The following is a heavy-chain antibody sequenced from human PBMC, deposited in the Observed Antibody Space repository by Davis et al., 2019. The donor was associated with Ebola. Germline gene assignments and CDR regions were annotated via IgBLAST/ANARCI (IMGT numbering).Heavy chain of an antibody. Sequence: ASVKVSCKASGYTFTGYYMHWVRQAPGQGLECMGWINPNSGGTKYAQNFQGRVTMTWDTSINTAYMELSRLTSDDTAVYYCARGGPIVVVPAAKSDFFDYWGQGSLVTVSS. D-gene: IGHD2-2*01. CDR2: INPNSGGT. V-gene: IGHV1-2*02. J-gene: IGHJ4*02. CDR3: ARGGPIVVVPAAKSDFFDY. CDR1: GYTFTGYY.